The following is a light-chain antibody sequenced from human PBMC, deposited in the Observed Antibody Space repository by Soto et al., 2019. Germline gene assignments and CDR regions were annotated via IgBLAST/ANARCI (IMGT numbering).Light chain of an antibody. V-gene: IGKV1-5*01. J-gene: IGKJ1*01. CDR1: QSISSW. Sequence: DIQMTQSPSTLSASVGDRVTITCRASQSISSWLAWYQKKPGKAPKLLIYDASSLESGVPSRFSGSGSGTEFTLTISGLQPDDFATYYCQQYNSYWTFGQWTKVEIK. CDR2: DAS. CDR3: QQYNSYWT.